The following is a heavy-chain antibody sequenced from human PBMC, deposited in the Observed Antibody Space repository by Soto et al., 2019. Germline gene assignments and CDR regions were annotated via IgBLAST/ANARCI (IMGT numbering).Heavy chain of an antibody. CDR3: ARDGYCVSSSCSLLPDV. CDR2: IYPGDSDT. V-gene: IGHV5-51*01. Sequence: PGESLKISCKGSGYSFTSYWIGWVRQMPGKGLEWMGIIYPGDSDTRYSPSFQGQVTISADKSISTAYLQWSSLKASDMAVYYCARDGYCVSSSCSLLPDVGRQGTTVPVSS. D-gene: IGHD2-2*03. J-gene: IGHJ6*02. CDR1: GYSFTSYW.